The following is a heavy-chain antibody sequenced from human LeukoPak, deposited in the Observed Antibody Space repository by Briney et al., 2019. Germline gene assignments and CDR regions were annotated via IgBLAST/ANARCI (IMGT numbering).Heavy chain of an antibody. Sequence: GGSLRLSCAASGFTFSSYWMSWVRQAPGQGLEWVANIKQDVSGEYYVDSVKGRFTISRDKAKNSLYLQMNSLRAEDTAVYYCARIGYCSSTSCYTHLFDYWGQGTLVTVSS. CDR3: ARIGYCSSTSCYTHLFDY. V-gene: IGHV3-7*01. D-gene: IGHD2-2*02. CDR2: IKQDVSGE. CDR1: GFTFSSYW. J-gene: IGHJ4*02.